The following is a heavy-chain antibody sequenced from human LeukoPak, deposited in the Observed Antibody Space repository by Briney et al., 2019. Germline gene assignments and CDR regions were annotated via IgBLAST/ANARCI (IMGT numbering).Heavy chain of an antibody. J-gene: IGHJ4*02. CDR3: ARGEGMMVATSWDY. CDR1: GFTFSSYA. V-gene: IGHV3-30*04. CDR2: ISYDGSNK. D-gene: IGHD5-12*01. Sequence: GGSVRLSCAASGFTFSSYAMHWVRQAPGKGLEWVAVISYDGSNKYYADSVKGRFTISRDNSKNTLYLQMNSLRAEDTAVYYCARGEGMMVATSWDYWGQGTLVTVSS.